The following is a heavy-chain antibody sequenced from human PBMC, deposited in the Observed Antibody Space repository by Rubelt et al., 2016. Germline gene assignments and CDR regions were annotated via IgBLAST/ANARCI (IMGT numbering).Heavy chain of an antibody. D-gene: IGHD4-17*01. Sequence: QLQLQESGPGLVKPSETLSLTCTVSGGSISSNSFYWGWIRQPPGKGLEWIGSIDYSGSTYSNPSLRSRVTMSVDTSKNRFSLKLSSVTAADTAVYYCARHAFIVTTGSFWDYWGQGTLITVSS. CDR1: GGSISSNSFY. V-gene: IGHV4-39*01. J-gene: IGHJ4*02. CDR2: IDYSGST. CDR3: ARHAFIVTTGSFWDY.